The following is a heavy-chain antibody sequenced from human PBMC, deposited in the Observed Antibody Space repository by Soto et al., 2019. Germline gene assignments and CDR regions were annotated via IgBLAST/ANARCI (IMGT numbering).Heavy chain of an antibody. Sequence: QVQLQESGPGLVKPSQTLSLTCTVSGGSISSDDYYWSWIRQPPGKGLEWIGDIHDTATTSYSPSVKSRLTLSVATSKNQFSLTLRSVTAADTAVYFCASQYYDFSSGALDFWGQGILVTVSS. D-gene: IGHD3-3*01. CDR2: IHDTATT. CDR3: ASQYYDFSSGALDF. V-gene: IGHV4-30-4*01. J-gene: IGHJ4*02. CDR1: GGSISSDDYY.